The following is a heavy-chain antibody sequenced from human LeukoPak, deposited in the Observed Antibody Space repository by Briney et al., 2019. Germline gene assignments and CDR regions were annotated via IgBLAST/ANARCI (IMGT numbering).Heavy chain of an antibody. CDR1: GFTFSSYW. CDR2: IKQDGSEK. Sequence: PGGSLRLSSAASGFTFSSYWMHWVRQAPGKGPEWVASIKQDGSEKYYVDSVKGRFTVYRDKAKNSLYLEMNTLRDEDTAVYYCAKERYCTISTCYTGSAFDIWGQGTMVTVSS. CDR3: AKERYCTISTCYTGSAFDI. D-gene: IGHD2-2*02. V-gene: IGHV3-7*04. J-gene: IGHJ3*02.